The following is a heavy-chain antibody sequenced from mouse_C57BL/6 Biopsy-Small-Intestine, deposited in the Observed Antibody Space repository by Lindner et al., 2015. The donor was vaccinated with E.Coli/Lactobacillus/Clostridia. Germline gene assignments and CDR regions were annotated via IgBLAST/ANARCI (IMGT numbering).Heavy chain of an antibody. CDR3: AGRHYDAYFFDY. J-gene: IGHJ2*01. D-gene: IGHD2-4*01. CDR1: GFTFRNYA. V-gene: IGHV5-6*01. Sequence: VQLQESGGDLMKPGGSLKLSCAASGFTFRNYAMSWIRQTPDKRLEWVATVSSGGGYTYYPDSVKGRFTISRDQAKNTLYLQMSSLRSEDTAMYYCAGRHYDAYFFDYWGQGTTLTVPS. CDR2: VSSGGGYT.